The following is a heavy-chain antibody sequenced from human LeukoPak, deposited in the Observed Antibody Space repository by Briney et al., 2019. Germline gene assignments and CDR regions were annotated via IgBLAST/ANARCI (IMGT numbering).Heavy chain of an antibody. V-gene: IGHV3-48*03. CDR1: GFTSTSYE. CDR2: ISSSGSTI. CDR3: ARVYMGYCSGGSCYRGWVDP. J-gene: IGHJ5*02. D-gene: IGHD2-15*01. Sequence: PGGSLRPSCAASGFTSTSYEIDWVRPAPEEGLGWVSYISSSGSTIYYADPVKGRLTNSRDNAKSTLYLQINSPGAEDTAVYYCARVYMGYCSGGSCYRGWVDPWGEGTLVTVSS.